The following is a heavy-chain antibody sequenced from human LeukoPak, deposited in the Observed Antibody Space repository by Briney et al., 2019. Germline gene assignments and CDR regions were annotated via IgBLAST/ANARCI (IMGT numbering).Heavy chain of an antibody. V-gene: IGHV3-23*01. D-gene: IGHD4-17*01. CDR1: GFTFSSYA. J-gene: IGHJ3*02. CDR2: ISGSGGST. Sequence: PGGSLRLSCAASGFTFSSYAMSWVRQAPGKGLEWVSAISGSGGSTYYADSVKGRFTTSIDNSKNTLYLQMNSLRAEDTAVYYCAKYLRATVTTRDAFDIWGQGTMVTVSS. CDR3: AKYLRATVTTRDAFDI.